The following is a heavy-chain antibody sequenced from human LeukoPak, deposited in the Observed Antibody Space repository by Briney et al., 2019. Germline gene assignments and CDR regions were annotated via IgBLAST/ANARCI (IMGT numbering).Heavy chain of an antibody. J-gene: IGHJ4*02. Sequence: GGSPRLSCAASGFTFSDYYTSWIRQAPGKGLEWVSYISSSGSTIYYADSVKGRFTISRDNAKNSLYLQMNSLRAEDTAVYYCARAPSSSPNDYWGQGTLVTVSS. V-gene: IGHV3-11*04. CDR3: ARAPSSSPNDY. CDR1: GFTFSDYY. D-gene: IGHD6-13*01. CDR2: ISSSGSTI.